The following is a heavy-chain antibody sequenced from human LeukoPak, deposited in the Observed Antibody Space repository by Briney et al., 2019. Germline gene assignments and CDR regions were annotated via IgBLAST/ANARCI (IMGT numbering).Heavy chain of an antibody. CDR3: ASHEPFRAAAGTNFDY. J-gene: IGHJ4*02. CDR1: GFTFSSYS. D-gene: IGHD6-13*01. Sequence: PGGTLRLSCAASGFTFSSYSMNWVRQAPGKGLEWVSSISSSSSYIYYADSVKGRFTISRDNAKNSLYLQMNSPRAEDTAVYYCASHEPFRAAAGTNFDYWGQGTLVTVSS. V-gene: IGHV3-21*01. CDR2: ISSSSSYI.